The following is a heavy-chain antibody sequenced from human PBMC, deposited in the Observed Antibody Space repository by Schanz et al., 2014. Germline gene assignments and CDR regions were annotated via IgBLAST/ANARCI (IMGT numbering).Heavy chain of an antibody. D-gene: IGHD7-27*01. CDR3: VRDYNWGFDN. CDR1: GFNFITFA. CDR2: IKISGDV. Sequence: VELVESGGGVVQPGGSLRLSCAASGFNFITFAMNWVRQAPGKGLEWISYIKISGDVFYTDSVKGRFTISRDNAKSSLYLQMSSLRDEDTAIYYCVRDYNWGFDNWGQGTLVTVSS. V-gene: IGHV3-48*02. J-gene: IGHJ4*02.